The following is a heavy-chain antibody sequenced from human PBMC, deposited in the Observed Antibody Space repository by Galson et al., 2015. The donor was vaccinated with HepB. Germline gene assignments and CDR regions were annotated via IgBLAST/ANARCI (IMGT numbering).Heavy chain of an antibody. V-gene: IGHV1-69*13. J-gene: IGHJ6*03. Sequence: SVKVSCKASGGTFSDDVVSWVRQAPGQGLEWMGGIIPKFGTANYAQKFQGRVTITADQSTSTAYMELSSLRSEDTAVYYCARRLAPLGDFYYYYMDVWGQGIMVIVSS. CDR2: IIPKFGTA. CDR3: ARRLAPLGDFYYYYMDV. CDR1: GGTFSDDV.